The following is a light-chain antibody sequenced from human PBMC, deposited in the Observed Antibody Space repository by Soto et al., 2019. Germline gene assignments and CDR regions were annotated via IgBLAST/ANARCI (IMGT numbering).Light chain of an antibody. J-gene: IGKJ1*01. Sequence: DIQMTQSPSSLSVSVGDRVTITFRASQSISSYLNWYQQKPGKAPKLLIYAASSLQSGVPSRFSGSGSGTDFTLTISSLQPEDFATYYCQQSYSTPWTFGQGTKVDI. CDR2: AAS. CDR3: QQSYSTPWT. V-gene: IGKV1-39*01. CDR1: QSISSY.